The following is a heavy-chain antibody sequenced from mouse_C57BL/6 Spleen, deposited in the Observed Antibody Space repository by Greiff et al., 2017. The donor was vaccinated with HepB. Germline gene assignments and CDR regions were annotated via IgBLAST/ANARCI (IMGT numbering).Heavy chain of an antibody. Sequence: EVQGVESGEGLVKPGGSLKLSCAASGFTFSSYAMSWVRQTPEKRLEWVAYISSGGDYIYYADTVKGRFTISRDNARNNLYLQMSSLKSEDTAMYYCTRETNYYGSSFYAMDYWGQGTSVTVSS. CDR2: ISSGGDYI. V-gene: IGHV5-9-1*02. CDR1: GFTFSSYA. J-gene: IGHJ4*01. CDR3: TRETNYYGSSFYAMDY. D-gene: IGHD1-1*01.